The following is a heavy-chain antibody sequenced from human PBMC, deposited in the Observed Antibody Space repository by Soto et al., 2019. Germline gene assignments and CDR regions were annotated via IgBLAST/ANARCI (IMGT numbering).Heavy chain of an antibody. V-gene: IGHV3-48*02. J-gene: IGHJ4*02. D-gene: IGHD1-1*01. CDR1: GFTFSNYG. CDR2: ISSSSSVI. CDR3: AANLNSFDY. Sequence: EVQLVESGGVLVQPGGSLRLSCAASGFTFSNYGMNWVRQAPGKGLEWISYISSSSSVIFYADFVMGRFTISRDNAKNSLYLQMDSLRDEDTAVYYCAANLNSFDYWGQGTLVTVSS.